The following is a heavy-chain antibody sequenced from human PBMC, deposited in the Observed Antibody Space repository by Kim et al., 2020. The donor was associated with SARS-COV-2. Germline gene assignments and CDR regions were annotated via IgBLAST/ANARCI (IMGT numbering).Heavy chain of an antibody. Sequence: GGSLRLSCAASGFRFSNYEMNWVRQTPGKGLEWFSYISSISRSIYYADSVRGRFTISRDNAKNSLYLQMNSLRAEDTAVYYCATPASTDGWYFDYWGRGTLVTVSS. CDR1: GFRFSNYE. V-gene: IGHV3-48*03. J-gene: IGHJ4*02. CDR3: ATPASTDGWYFDY. CDR2: ISSISRSI. D-gene: IGHD6-19*01.